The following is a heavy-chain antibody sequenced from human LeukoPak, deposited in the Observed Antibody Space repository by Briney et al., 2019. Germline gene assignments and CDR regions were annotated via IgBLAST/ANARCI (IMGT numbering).Heavy chain of an antibody. V-gene: IGHV3-30-3*01. CDR1: GFTFSSYA. CDR3: ARSVDTAMDPFDC. J-gene: IGHJ4*02. D-gene: IGHD5-18*01. CDR2: ISYDGGNK. Sequence: GRSLRLSCAASGFTFSSYAMHWVRQAPGKGLEWVAVISYDGGNKYYADSVKGRFTISRDNSKNTLYLQMNSQRAEDTAVYYCARSVDTAMDPFDCWGQGTLVTVSS.